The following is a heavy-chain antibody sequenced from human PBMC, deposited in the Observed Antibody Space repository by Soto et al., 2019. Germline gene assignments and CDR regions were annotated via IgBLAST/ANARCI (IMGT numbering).Heavy chain of an antibody. CDR1: GGTFSNYA. Sequence: QVQLVQSVAEVRNPGSSVTVSCKASGGTFSNYAISWVLQAPGLGLEWMGGIIPIVGTGSYAQKFQGRVTITADEPKTTAYMELSSLRVEDTAVYYCARVVILVPTASTHYYYHMDVWGPGTTVTVSS. J-gene: IGHJ6*02. CDR3: ARVVILVPTASTHYYYHMDV. V-gene: IGHV1-69*01. D-gene: IGHD2-2*01. CDR2: IIPIVGTG.